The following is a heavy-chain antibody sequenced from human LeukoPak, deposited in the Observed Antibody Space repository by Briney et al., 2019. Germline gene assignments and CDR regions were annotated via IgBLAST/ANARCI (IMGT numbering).Heavy chain of an antibody. J-gene: IGHJ4*02. CDR2: IYYSGST. CDR3: ASLWSGRSPGDY. D-gene: IGHD3-3*01. Sequence: PSETLSLTCTVSGGSISSYYWSWIRQPPGKGLEWIGYIYYSGSTNYNPSLKSRVTISVDTSKNQFSLKLSSVTAADTAVYYCASLWSGRSPGDYWGQGTLVTVSS. CDR1: GGSISSYY. V-gene: IGHV4-59*01.